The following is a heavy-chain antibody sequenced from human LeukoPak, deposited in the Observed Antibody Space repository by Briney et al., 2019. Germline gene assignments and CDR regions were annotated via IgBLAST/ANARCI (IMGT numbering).Heavy chain of an antibody. CDR2: IYYSGNN. V-gene: IGHV4-39*01. Sequence: SETLSLTCIVSGGSISRSSYYWGWIRQPPGKGLEWIGSIYYSGNNYYNPSLKSRVTISVDRSKNQFSLKLSSVTAADTAVYYCARHENRNDGFDYWGQGTLVTVSS. J-gene: IGHJ4*02. D-gene: IGHD1-1*01. CDR3: ARHENRNDGFDY. CDR1: GGSISRSSYY.